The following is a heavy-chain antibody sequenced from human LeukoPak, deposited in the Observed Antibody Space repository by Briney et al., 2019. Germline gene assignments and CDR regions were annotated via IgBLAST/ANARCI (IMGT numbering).Heavy chain of an antibody. V-gene: IGHV3-21*01. CDR2: ISSSSSYI. J-gene: IGHJ4*02. Sequence: PGGSLRLPCAASGFTFSSYSMNWVRQAPGKGLEWVSSISSSSSYIYYADSVKGRFTISRDNAKNSLYLQMNSLRAEDTAVYYCARSPSLRINYFDYWGQGTLVTVSS. D-gene: IGHD5/OR15-5a*01. CDR3: ARSPSLRINYFDY. CDR1: GFTFSSYS.